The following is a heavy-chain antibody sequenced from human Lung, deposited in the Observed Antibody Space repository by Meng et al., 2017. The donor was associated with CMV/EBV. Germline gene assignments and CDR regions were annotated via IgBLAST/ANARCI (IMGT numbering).Heavy chain of an antibody. D-gene: IGHD2-21*01. CDR3: ARMYSGARPFDS. CDR1: GFSFRSYE. V-gene: IGHV3-48*03. CDR2: ISSGDSPT. J-gene: IGHJ4*02. Sequence: GGSXRLXCAASGFSFRSYEMHWVRQAPGKGLEWVAYISSGDSPTYYTDSVKGRFAISRDNAKDSLFLQMNSLRVDDTAIYFCARMYSGARPFDSWGQGTLVTGSS.